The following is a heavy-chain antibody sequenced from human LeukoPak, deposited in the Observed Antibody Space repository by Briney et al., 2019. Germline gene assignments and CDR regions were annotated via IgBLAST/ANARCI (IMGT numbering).Heavy chain of an antibody. Sequence: GGSLRLSCAASGFTFSSYAMSWVRQAPGKGLEWVSAISGSGGSTYYADSVKGRFTISRDNSKNTLYLQMNSLRAEDTAAYYCAKDPLRIAAAGTAADYWGQGTLVTVSS. CDR2: ISGSGGST. D-gene: IGHD6-13*01. J-gene: IGHJ4*02. CDR3: AKDPLRIAAAGTAADY. CDR1: GFTFSSYA. V-gene: IGHV3-23*01.